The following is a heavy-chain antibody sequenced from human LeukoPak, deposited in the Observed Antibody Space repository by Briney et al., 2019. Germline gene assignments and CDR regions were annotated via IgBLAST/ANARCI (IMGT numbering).Heavy chain of an antibody. CDR2: MNPNSGNT. J-gene: IGHJ3*02. Sequence: GASVKVSCKASGYTFTSYDINWVRQATGQGLEWMGWMNPNSGNTGYAQKFQGRVTMTRNTSISTAYMELSSLRSEDTAVYYCARLYPRHSGSYVEVDAFDIWGQGTMVTVSS. CDR1: GYTFTSYD. CDR3: ARLYPRHSGSYVEVDAFDI. D-gene: IGHD1-26*01. V-gene: IGHV1-8*01.